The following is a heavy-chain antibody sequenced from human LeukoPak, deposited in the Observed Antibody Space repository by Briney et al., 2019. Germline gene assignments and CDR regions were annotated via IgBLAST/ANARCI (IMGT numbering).Heavy chain of an antibody. V-gene: IGHV3-72*01. J-gene: IGHJ4*02. CDR1: GFTFSDHY. D-gene: IGHD3-22*01. CDR2: TRNEANSYTT. Sequence: PGGSLRLSCAASGFTFSDHYMDWVRQAPGKGLEWVGRTRNEANSYTTEYAASVKGRFTISRDDSKNSLYLQMYSLKTEDTAVYYCARGSLRYYDSSGYYYDYWGQGTLVTVSS. CDR3: ARGSLRYYDSSGYYYDY.